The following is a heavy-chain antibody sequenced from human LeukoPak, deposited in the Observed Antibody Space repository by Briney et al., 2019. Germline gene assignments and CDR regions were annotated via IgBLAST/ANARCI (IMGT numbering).Heavy chain of an antibody. D-gene: IGHD2-15*01. Sequence: ASVKVSCKASGYTFTSYGISWVRQAPGQGLEWMGWISAYNGNTNYAQKLQGRVTMTTDTSTSTAYMELRSLRSDDTAVYYCAREGQVQYCSGGSCHYYYGMDVWGQGTTVTVSS. CDR2: ISAYNGNT. CDR1: GYTFTSYG. J-gene: IGHJ6*02. CDR3: AREGQVQYCSGGSCHYYYGMDV. V-gene: IGHV1-18*01.